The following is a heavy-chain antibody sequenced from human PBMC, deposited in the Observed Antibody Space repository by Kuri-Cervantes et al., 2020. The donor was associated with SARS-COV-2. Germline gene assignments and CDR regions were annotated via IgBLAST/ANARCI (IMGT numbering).Heavy chain of an antibody. Sequence: SETLSLTCTVSGGSISSYYWSWIRQPPGKGLEWIGYIYYSGSTNYNPSLKSRVTISVDTSKNQFSLKLSSVTAADTAVYYCAGHGYYDSSGYFAFDIWGQGTMVTVSS. CDR3: AGHGYYDSSGYFAFDI. CDR2: IYYSGST. D-gene: IGHD3-22*01. J-gene: IGHJ3*02. V-gene: IGHV4-59*01. CDR1: GGSISSYY.